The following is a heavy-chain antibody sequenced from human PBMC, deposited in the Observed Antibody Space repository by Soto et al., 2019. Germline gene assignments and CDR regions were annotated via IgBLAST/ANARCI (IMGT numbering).Heavy chain of an antibody. D-gene: IGHD1-1*01. V-gene: IGHV3-23*01. CDR3: ARRGPGTYFDY. Sequence: EVQLLESGGGLVQPGGSLRLSCAASGFTFSSYAMRWVHQAPGKGLEWVSAISGSGGSTYYADSVKGRFTISRDNSKNTLYLPMNSLRAEDTAVYYCARRGPGTYFDYWGQGTLVTVSS. J-gene: IGHJ4*02. CDR1: GFTFSSYA. CDR2: ISGSGGST.